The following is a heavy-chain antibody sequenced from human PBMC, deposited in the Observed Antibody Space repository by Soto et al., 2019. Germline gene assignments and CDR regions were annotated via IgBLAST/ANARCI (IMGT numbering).Heavy chain of an antibody. CDR1: GFTFSSYW. J-gene: IGHJ5*02. Sequence: PGGSLRLSCAASGFTFSSYWMSWVRQAPGKGLEWVANIKQDGSEKYYVDSVKGRFTISRDNAKNSLYLQMNSLRAEDTAVYYCARDAPPAYDILTGYFGFDPWGQGTRVTVSS. V-gene: IGHV3-7*01. D-gene: IGHD3-9*01. CDR2: IKQDGSEK. CDR3: ARDAPPAYDILTGYFGFDP.